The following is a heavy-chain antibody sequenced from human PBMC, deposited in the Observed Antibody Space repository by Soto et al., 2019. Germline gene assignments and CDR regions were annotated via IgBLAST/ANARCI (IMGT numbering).Heavy chain of an antibody. D-gene: IGHD5-12*01. CDR2: MNPNSGNT. J-gene: IGHJ6*03. CDR1: GYTFTSYE. V-gene: IGHV1-8*01. CDR3: ARGALPYCGYDYQPPPHYYYYYMDV. Sequence: GASVKVSCKASGYTFTSYEINWVRQATGQGLEWMGWMNPNSGNTGYAQKFQGRVTMTRNTSTSTAYMELSSLRSEDTAVYYCARGALPYCGYDYQPPPHYYYYYMDVWGKGTTVTVSS.